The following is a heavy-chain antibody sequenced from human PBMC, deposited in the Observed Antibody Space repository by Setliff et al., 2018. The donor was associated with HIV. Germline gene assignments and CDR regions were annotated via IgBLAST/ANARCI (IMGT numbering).Heavy chain of an antibody. CDR3: ARGRSRYYYDGSGYYVDY. CDR1: GGSISGYY. CDR2: IYYIGNT. Sequence: LSLTCTVSGGSISGYYWTCIRRPPGKGLEWIGYIYYIGNTNYNPSLKGRVTLSVDTSKNQFSLKLSSVTAADTAVYYCARGRSRYYYDGSGYYVDYWGQGTLVTVSS. J-gene: IGHJ4*02. D-gene: IGHD3-22*01. V-gene: IGHV4-59*01.